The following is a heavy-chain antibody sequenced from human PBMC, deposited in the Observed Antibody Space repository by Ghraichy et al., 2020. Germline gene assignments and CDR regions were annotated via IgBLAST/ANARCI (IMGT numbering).Heavy chain of an antibody. CDR3: AKVRVVVPAAVSALDD. Sequence: GGSLRLSCAASGLSFRSYAMSWVRQAPGKGLEWVSGITGSGGTTYYADSVKGRFTISRDNSKNTLFLQMNSLRADDTAVYFCAKVRVVVPAAVSALDDWGQGTLVTVSS. CDR1: GLSFRSYA. D-gene: IGHD2-2*01. J-gene: IGHJ4*02. CDR2: ITGSGGTT. V-gene: IGHV3-23*01.